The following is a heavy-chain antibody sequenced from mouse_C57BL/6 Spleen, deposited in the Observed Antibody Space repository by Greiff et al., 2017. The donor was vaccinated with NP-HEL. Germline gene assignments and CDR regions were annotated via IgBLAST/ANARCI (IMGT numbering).Heavy chain of an antibody. V-gene: IGHV1-59*01. CDR1: GYTFTSYW. D-gene: IGHD2-5*01. CDR3: ARSGSNYGYAMDY. Sequence: QVHVKQPGAELVRPGTSVKLSCKASGYTFTSYWMHWVKQRPGQGLEWIGVIDPSDSYTNYNQKFKGKATLTVDTSSSTAYMQLSSLTSEDSAVYYCARSGSNYGYAMDYWGQGTSVTVSS. CDR2: IDPSDSYT. J-gene: IGHJ4*01.